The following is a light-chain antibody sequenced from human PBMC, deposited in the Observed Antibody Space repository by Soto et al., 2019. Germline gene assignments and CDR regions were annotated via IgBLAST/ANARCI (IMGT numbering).Light chain of an antibody. Sequence: DIQMTQSPSSLSASVGDRVTITCRASQSISSYLNWYQQKPGKAPRLLIYAASSLQSGVPSRFSGSVSGTDFTLTSSSLQPEDFATYYCQQSYSIPWTFGQGTRVEIK. CDR1: QSISSY. CDR2: AAS. J-gene: IGKJ1*01. V-gene: IGKV1-39*01. CDR3: QQSYSIPWT.